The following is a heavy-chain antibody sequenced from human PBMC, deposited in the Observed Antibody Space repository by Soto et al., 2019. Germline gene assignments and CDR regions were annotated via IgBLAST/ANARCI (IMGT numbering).Heavy chain of an antibody. V-gene: IGHV3-30-3*01. CDR1: GFTFSSYA. CDR2: ISYDGSNK. CDR3: AREPRFGVVPRYFGLSG. D-gene: IGHD3-3*01. J-gene: IGHJ6*04. Sequence: PVGSLRISFAASGFTFSSYAMHWVRQAPGKGLEWVAVISYDGSNKYYADSVKGRFTISRDNSKNTLYLQMNSLRAEDTAVYYCAREPRFGVVPRYFGLSGWGKRTTVTGYS.